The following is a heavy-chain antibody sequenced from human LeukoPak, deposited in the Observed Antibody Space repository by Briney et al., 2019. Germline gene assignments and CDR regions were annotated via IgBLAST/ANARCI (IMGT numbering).Heavy chain of an antibody. CDR1: GYTFTTYD. CDR2: MNPNSGNT. Sequence: ASVKVSCKASGYTFTTYDINWVRQATGQGLEWMGWMNPNSGNTGCAQNFQGRVTITRNTSISTAYMELSSLRSEDTAVYYCARSSSGWYNWFDPWGQGTLVTVSS. CDR3: ARSSSGWYNWFDP. V-gene: IGHV1-8*03. J-gene: IGHJ5*02. D-gene: IGHD6-19*01.